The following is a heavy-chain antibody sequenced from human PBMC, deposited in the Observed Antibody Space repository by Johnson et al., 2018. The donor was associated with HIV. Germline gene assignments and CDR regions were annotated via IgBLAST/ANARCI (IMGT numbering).Heavy chain of an antibody. CDR3: ARGGYSGYDPAGPNAFDI. J-gene: IGHJ3*02. CDR1: GFIFSSYG. Sequence: QVQLVESGGGVVRPGGSLRLSCAASGFIFSSYGMHWVRQAPGKGLEWVAVISYDGSNKYYADSVKGRFTISRDNSKNTLYLQMNSLRAEDTAVYYCARGGYSGYDPAGPNAFDIWGQGT. V-gene: IGHV3-30*03. D-gene: IGHD5-12*01. CDR2: ISYDGSNK.